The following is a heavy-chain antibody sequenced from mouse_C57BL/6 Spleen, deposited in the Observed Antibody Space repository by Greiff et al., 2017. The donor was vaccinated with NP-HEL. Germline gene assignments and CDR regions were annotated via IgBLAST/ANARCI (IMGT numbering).Heavy chain of an antibody. J-gene: IGHJ4*01. D-gene: IGHD1-2*01. CDR2: INYDGSST. CDR1: GFTFSDYY. Sequence: EVQRVESEGGLVQPGSSMKLSCTASGFTFSDYYMAWVRQVPEKGLEWVANINYDGSSTYYLDSLKSRFIISRDNAKNILYLQMSSLKSEDTATYYCAREITTARGAMDYWGQGTSVTVSS. V-gene: IGHV5-16*01. CDR3: AREITTARGAMDY.